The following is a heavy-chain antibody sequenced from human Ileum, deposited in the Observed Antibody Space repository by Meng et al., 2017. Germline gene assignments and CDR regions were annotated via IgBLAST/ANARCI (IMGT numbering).Heavy chain of an antibody. Sequence: QVQLQESGPGLVEPSGTLSLTGAVSGRSLSSSDWWSWVRQPPGKGLEWIAEMNLGGSPNYNPSLKSRVTMSVDKSNDHLSLQLTSVTAADTAVYYCAHIFDSWGQGTLVTVFS. CDR1: GRSLSSSDW. J-gene: IGHJ4*02. V-gene: IGHV4-4*02. CDR2: MNLGGSP. CDR3: AHIFDS.